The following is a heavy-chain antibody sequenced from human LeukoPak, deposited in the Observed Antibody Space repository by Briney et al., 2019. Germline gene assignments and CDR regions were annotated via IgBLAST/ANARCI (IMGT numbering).Heavy chain of an antibody. D-gene: IGHD6-13*01. V-gene: IGHV3-7*01. Sequence: GGSLRLSCAASGFTFSSYWMSWVRQAPGKGLEWVANIKQDGSEKYYVDSVKGRFTISRDNARNSLYLQMNSLRAEDTAVYYCARDRAAAHFDYWGQGTLVTVSS. CDR2: IKQDGSEK. CDR3: ARDRAAAHFDY. CDR1: GFTFSSYW. J-gene: IGHJ4*02.